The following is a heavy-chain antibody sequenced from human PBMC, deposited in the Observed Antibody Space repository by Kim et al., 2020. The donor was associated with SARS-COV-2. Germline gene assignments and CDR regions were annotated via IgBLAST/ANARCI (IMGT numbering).Heavy chain of an antibody. D-gene: IGHD3-10*01. Sequence: GGSLRLSCAASGFTFSSYGMHWVRQAPGKGLEWVAVISYDGSNKYYADSVKGRFTISRDNSKNTLYLQMNSLRAEDTAVYYCARDRPPQYYYGSGSYYNSPYYYYGMDVWGQGTTVTVSS. V-gene: IGHV3-33*05. CDR2: ISYDGSNK. CDR3: ARDRPPQYYYGSGSYYNSPYYYYGMDV. CDR1: GFTFSSYG. J-gene: IGHJ6*02.